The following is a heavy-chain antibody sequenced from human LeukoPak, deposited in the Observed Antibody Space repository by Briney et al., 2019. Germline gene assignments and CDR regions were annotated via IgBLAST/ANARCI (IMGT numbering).Heavy chain of an antibody. CDR3: ARDQEGFDY. CDR1: GYTFTSHY. Sequence: ASVKVSCKASGYTFTSHYIRWVRLAPGQGLEWMGVIIPSGGSAIYAQKFQDRATLTMDMSTTTVYMELSSLRSEDTAVYYCARDQEGFDYWGQGTLVTVSS. J-gene: IGHJ4*02. V-gene: IGHV1-46*01. CDR2: IIPSGGSA.